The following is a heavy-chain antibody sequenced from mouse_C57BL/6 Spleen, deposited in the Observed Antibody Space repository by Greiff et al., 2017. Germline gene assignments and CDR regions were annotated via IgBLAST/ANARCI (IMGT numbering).Heavy chain of an antibody. CDR2: INPNNGGT. J-gene: IGHJ2*01. Sequence: VQLQQSGPELVKPGASVKISCKASGYTFTDYYMNWVKQSHGKSLEWIGDINPNNGGTSYNQKFKGKATLTVDKSSSTAYMELRSLTSEDSAVYYCARGQGNYDYFDDWGQGTTLTVSS. CDR3: ARGQGNYDYFDD. V-gene: IGHV1-26*01. D-gene: IGHD2-1*01. CDR1: GYTFTDYY.